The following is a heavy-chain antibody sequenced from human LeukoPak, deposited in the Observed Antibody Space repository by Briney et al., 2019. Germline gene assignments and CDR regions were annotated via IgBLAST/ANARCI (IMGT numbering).Heavy chain of an antibody. CDR2: INHSGST. CDR1: GGSFSGYY. CDR3: AGAIAAAGSRGWFDP. V-gene: IGHV4-34*01. Sequence: SETLSLTCAVYGGSFSGYYWSWIRQPPGKGLEWIGEINHSGSTNYNPSLKSRVTISVDTSKNQFSLKLSSVTAADTAVYYCAGAIAAAGSRGWFDPWGQGTLVTVSS. J-gene: IGHJ5*02. D-gene: IGHD6-13*01.